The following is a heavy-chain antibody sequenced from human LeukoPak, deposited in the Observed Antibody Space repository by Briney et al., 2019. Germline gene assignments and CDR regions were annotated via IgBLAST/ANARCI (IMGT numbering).Heavy chain of an antibody. D-gene: IGHD3-3*01. V-gene: IGHV4-4*07. J-gene: IGHJ3*02. CDR1: GGSISSYY. CDR3: ARDYDFWSGNDPFDI. CDR2: IYTSGST. Sequence: ETLSLTCTVSGGSISSYYWSWIRQPAGKGLEGSGRIYTSGSTNYNTALTSRGTMSVEKSKNHFSLKLSSVTAADTAVYYCARDYDFWSGNDPFDIWGQGTMVTVSS.